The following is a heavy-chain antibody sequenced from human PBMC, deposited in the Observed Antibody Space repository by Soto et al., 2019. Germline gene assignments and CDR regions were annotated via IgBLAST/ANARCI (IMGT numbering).Heavy chain of an antibody. V-gene: IGHV4-59*01. CDR3: ARAFLLKFDP. D-gene: IGHD2-21*01. J-gene: IGHJ5*02. Sequence: SETLSLTCTVSGGPISSYYWSWIRQPPGKGLEWIGYIYYSGSTNYNPSLKSRVTISVDTSKNQFSLKLSSVTAADTAVYYCARAFLLKFDPWGQGTLVTVSS. CDR2: IYYSGST. CDR1: GGPISSYY.